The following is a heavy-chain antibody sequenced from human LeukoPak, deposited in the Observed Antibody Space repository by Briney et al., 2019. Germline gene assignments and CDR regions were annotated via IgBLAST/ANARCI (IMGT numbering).Heavy chain of an antibody. CDR3: AKDSNTAMVLSNFDY. D-gene: IGHD5-18*01. J-gene: IGHJ4*02. CDR2: ISGSGGST. Sequence: GGSLRLSCPASGFTFSSYAMNWVRQAPGKGLEWVSAISGSGGSTYYADSVKGRFTISRDNSKNTLYLQMNSLRAEDTAVYYCAKDSNTAMVLSNFDYWGQGTLVTVSS. CDR1: GFTFSSYA. V-gene: IGHV3-23*01.